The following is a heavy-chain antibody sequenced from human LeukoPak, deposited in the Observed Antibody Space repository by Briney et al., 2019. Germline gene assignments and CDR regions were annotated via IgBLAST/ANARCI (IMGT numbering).Heavy chain of an antibody. Sequence: ESGPTLVNPTQTLTLTCTFSVFSLSTSAVGVGWIRQPPGKALEWLALIYWDDDKRYSPSLKSRLTITKDTSKNQVVLTMTNMDPVDTATYYCARTYYPGNWFDPWGQGTLVTVSS. CDR1: VFSLSTSAVG. V-gene: IGHV2-5*02. CDR3: ARTYYPGNWFDP. D-gene: IGHD3-16*01. CDR2: IYWDDDK. J-gene: IGHJ5*02.